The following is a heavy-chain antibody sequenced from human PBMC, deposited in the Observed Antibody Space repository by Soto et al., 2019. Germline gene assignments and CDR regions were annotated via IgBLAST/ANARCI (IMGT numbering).Heavy chain of an antibody. V-gene: IGHV5-51*01. Sequence: LKISCKVYVYSFTSYGIGWVRRMTGKGLEWMGIIYPGDSDTRYSPSFQGQVTISADKSISTAYLQWSSLKASDTAMYYCARQAYSSSWYWDWFDPWGQGTLVTASS. CDR1: VYSFTSYG. CDR2: IYPGDSDT. D-gene: IGHD6-13*01. J-gene: IGHJ5*02. CDR3: ARQAYSSSWYWDWFDP.